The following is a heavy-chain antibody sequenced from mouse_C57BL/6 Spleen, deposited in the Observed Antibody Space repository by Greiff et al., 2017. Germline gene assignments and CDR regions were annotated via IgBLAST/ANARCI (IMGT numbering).Heavy chain of an antibody. J-gene: IGHJ1*03. Sequence: EVQLVESGGDLVKPGGSLKLSCAASGFTFSSYGMSWVRQTPDKRLEWVATISSGGSYTYYPDSVQGRFTISRDNAKNTLYLQMSSLKSEDTAMYYCARLTTVVAERYFDVWGTGTTVTVSS. CDR1: GFTFSSYG. D-gene: IGHD1-1*01. V-gene: IGHV5-6*01. CDR3: ARLTTVVAERYFDV. CDR2: ISSGGSYT.